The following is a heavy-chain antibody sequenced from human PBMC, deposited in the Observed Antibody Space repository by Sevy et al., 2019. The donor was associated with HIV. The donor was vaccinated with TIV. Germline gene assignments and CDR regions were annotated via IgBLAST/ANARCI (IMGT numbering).Heavy chain of an antibody. Sequence: GGSLRLSCAASGFTFSSYWMSWVRQAPGKGLEWVANIKQGGTEKYYVDSVKSRFTISRDNAKNSLYLQMNSLRAEDTAVYYCARGYCTGGSCYYYYGMDVWGQGTTVTVSS. CDR3: ARGYCTGGSCYYYYGMDV. D-gene: IGHD2-15*01. J-gene: IGHJ6*02. CDR1: GFTFSSYW. CDR2: IKQGGTEK. V-gene: IGHV3-7*01.